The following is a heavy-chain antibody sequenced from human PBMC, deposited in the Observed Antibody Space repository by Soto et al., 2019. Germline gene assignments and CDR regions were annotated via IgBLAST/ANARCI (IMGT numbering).Heavy chain of an antibody. D-gene: IGHD3-9*01. V-gene: IGHV1-69*01. Sequence: QVQLVQSGAEVKKPGSSVQVSCKASGGTFSSYAISWVRQAPGQGLEWMGGIIPIFGTANYAQKFQGRVTITADESTSTAYMERSSLRSEDTAVYYCARDEYYDILTGYYKARDYYYGMDVWGQGTTVTVSS. CDR3: ARDEYYDILTGYYKARDYYYGMDV. CDR1: GGTFSSYA. CDR2: IIPIFGTA. J-gene: IGHJ6*02.